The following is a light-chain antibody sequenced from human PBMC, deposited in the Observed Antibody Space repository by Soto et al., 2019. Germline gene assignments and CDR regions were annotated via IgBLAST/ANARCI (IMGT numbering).Light chain of an antibody. V-gene: IGLV2-14*01. CDR2: EVT. Sequence: QSVLAQPASVSVSPGQSITISCTGTSSDVGGYNYVSWYQHHPGKAPKLIIYEVTNRPSGVSNRFSGSKSGNTASLTISGLQAEDEADYYCSSYTSSSSPFVFGTGTKVTVL. CDR3: SSYTSSSSPFV. J-gene: IGLJ1*01. CDR1: SSDVGGYNY.